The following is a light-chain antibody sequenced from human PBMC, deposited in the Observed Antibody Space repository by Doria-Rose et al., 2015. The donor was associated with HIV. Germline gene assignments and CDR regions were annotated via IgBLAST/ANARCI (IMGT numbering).Light chain of an antibody. Sequence: DVRLTQSPSSLSASVGDRVTITCRASQGITSNLNWYQQKAGKAPKLLIFTATTLQSGVPSRFSGGGSGTDFTLTISSLQPEDFATYYCQQTYSFPYSFGQGTKLDIE. CDR1: QGITSN. CDR3: QQTYSFPYS. J-gene: IGKJ2*01. CDR2: TAT. V-gene: IGKV1-39*01.